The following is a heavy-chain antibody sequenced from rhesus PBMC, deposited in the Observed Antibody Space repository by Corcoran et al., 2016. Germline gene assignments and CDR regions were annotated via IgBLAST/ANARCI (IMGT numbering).Heavy chain of an antibody. V-gene: IGHV4-147*01. Sequence: QVQLQESGPALVKPSETLSLTCAVPGGSINFNYWYCRRQLPGKGLTWVGRIHGSSESTTSNPSLTGRVTISTDTSNNPFSLKLNSVTAADTALYYCVGSFDSGHSIFDYWGQGVLVTVSS. J-gene: IGHJ4*01. CDR1: GGSINFNY. D-gene: IGHD3-28*01. CDR2: IHGSSEST. CDR3: VGSFDSGHSIFDY.